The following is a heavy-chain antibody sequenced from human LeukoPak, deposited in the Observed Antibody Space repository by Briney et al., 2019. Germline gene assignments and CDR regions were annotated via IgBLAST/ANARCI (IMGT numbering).Heavy chain of an antibody. CDR1: RGSPCGAY. CDR3: AAVYYDFWSEGFDI. D-gene: IGHD3-3*01. Sequence: SETLSLTRALSRGSPCGAYWSWIRPPPRRRLECVGEINHSGSTNYNPSLKSRVTISVDTSKNQFSLKLSSVTAADTAVYYCAAVYYDFWSEGFDIWGQGTMVTVSS. J-gene: IGHJ3*02. V-gene: IGHV4-34*01. CDR2: INHSGST.